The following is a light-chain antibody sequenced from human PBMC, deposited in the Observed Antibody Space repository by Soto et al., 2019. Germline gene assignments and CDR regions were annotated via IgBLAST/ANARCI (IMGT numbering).Light chain of an antibody. V-gene: IGKV3-15*01. CDR1: QNIDKK. CDR3: QQYGSSPFT. CDR2: GAS. Sequence: EIVMTQSPATLSVSPGERATLSCRASQNIDKKVAWYQQKSGQAPRLLIYGASTRATEIPARFSGSGSGTEFTLTIRSLQPEDVAVYYCQQYGSSPFTFGPGTKVHI. J-gene: IGKJ3*01.